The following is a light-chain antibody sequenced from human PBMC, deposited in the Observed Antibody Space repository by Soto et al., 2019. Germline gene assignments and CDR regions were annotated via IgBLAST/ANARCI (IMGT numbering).Light chain of an antibody. V-gene: IGKV1-6*01. CDR2: GAS. CDR1: QDIRKD. J-gene: IGKJ2*01. Sequence: SPSSLSASVGDRVTITCRASQDIRKDLAWYQQKPGKAPQILIYGASTLQTGVASRFSGSGSATDFTLTISSLQPEDSAAYYCLQDYNYPFTFGQGTKVDIK. CDR3: LQDYNYPFT.